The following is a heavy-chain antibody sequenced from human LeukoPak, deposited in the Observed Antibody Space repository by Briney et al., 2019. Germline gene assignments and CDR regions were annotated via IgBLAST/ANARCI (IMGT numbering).Heavy chain of an antibody. Sequence: GGSLRLSCAASGFTFSSYAMSWVRQAPGKGLEWVSAISGSGGSTYYADSVKGRFTISRDNSKNALYLQMNSLRAEDTAVYYCAKDRVAAAGTNWFDPWGQGTLVTVSS. CDR2: ISGSGGST. D-gene: IGHD6-13*01. CDR3: AKDRVAAAGTNWFDP. J-gene: IGHJ5*02. CDR1: GFTFSSYA. V-gene: IGHV3-23*01.